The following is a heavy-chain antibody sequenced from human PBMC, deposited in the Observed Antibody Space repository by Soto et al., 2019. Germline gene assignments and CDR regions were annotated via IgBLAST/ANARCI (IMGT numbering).Heavy chain of an antibody. D-gene: IGHD3-10*01. J-gene: IGHJ5*02. CDR3: ARVIDYYGSGSYNYGPTGP. Sequence: QVQLVQSGAEVKKPGASVKVSCKASGYTFTSYDINWVRQATGQGLEWMGWMNPNSGNTGYAQKFQGRVTMTRNTSISTAYMELSSLRSEDTAVYYCARVIDYYGSGSYNYGPTGPWGQGTLVTVSS. CDR1: GYTFTSYD. CDR2: MNPNSGNT. V-gene: IGHV1-8*01.